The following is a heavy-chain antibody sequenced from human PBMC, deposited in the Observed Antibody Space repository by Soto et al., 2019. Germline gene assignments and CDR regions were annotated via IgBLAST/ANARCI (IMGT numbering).Heavy chain of an antibody. CDR1: GYTFTSYD. J-gene: IGHJ5*02. Sequence: GASVKVSCKASGYTFTSYDMNWVRLENGQGLEWMGWMNPNSGNTAYAQKFQGRVTMTRNTSISTAYMELSSLRSEDTAVYYCARLKQDYAVAWGQGTLVTVSS. CDR2: MNPNSGNT. D-gene: IGHD3-16*01. V-gene: IGHV1-8*01. CDR3: ARLKQDYAVA.